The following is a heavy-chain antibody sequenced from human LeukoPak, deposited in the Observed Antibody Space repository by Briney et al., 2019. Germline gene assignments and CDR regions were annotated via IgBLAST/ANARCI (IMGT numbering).Heavy chain of an antibody. D-gene: IGHD3-10*01. CDR1: GYTFTSYG. CDR3: ARVRLYYYGSGSYYGVYYYMDV. J-gene: IGHJ6*03. V-gene: IGHV1-18*01. CDR2: ISAYNGNT. Sequence: ASVNVSCKASGYTFTSYGISWVRQAPGQGLEWMGWISAYNGNTNYAQKLQGRVTMTTDTSTSTAYMELRSLRSDDTAVYYCARVRLYYYGSGSYYGVYYYMDVWGKGTTVTVSS.